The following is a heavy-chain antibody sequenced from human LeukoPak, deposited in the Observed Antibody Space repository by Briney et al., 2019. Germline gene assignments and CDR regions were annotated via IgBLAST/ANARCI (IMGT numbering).Heavy chain of an antibody. Sequence: PPETLSLTRTGPCGYLSGHFWSWIRPPPGKGPEGIGCIYYSGSTNYNPCLESGVTISLHTSKNQFSLKLSAVTAADAPIYYCLRQTFTFGGLKMLVSWGQGALITVTS. CDR3: LRQTFTFGGLKMLVS. D-gene: IGHD3-16*01. CDR2: IYYSGST. V-gene: IGHV4-59*11. CDR1: CGYLSGHF. J-gene: IGHJ4*02.